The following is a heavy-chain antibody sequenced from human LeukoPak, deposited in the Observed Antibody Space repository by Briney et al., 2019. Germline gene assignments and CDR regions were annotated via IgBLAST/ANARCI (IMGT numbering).Heavy chain of an antibody. CDR2: INHSGST. Sequence: SETLSLTCAVYGGSFSGYYWSWIRQPPGKGLEWIGEINHSGSTNYNPSLKSRVTISVDTSKNQFSLKLSSVTAADTAVYYCARRPATIALGYAFDIWGQGTMVTVSP. J-gene: IGHJ3*02. CDR1: GGSFSGYY. V-gene: IGHV4-34*01. D-gene: IGHD4/OR15-4a*01. CDR3: ARRPATIALGYAFDI.